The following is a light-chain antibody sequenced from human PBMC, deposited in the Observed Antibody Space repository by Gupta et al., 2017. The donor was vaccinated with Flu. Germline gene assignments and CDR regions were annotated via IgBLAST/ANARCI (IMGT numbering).Light chain of an antibody. Sequence: QSALTQPRSVSGSPGQSVTISCTGTNSDIGDYDFVSWYQQHPGNAPKLLIYNVAQRPSGVPDRFAGSKSGNTASLTISWLQVEDEADYHCCSYAGSYTVIFGGGTKLTVL. CDR2: NVA. CDR3: CSYAGSYTVI. CDR1: NSDIGDYDF. V-gene: IGLV2-11*01. J-gene: IGLJ2*01.